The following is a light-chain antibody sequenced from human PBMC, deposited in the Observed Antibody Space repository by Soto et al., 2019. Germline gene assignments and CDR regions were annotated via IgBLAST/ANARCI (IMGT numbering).Light chain of an antibody. V-gene: IGLV2-14*01. CDR3: TSYSIGSTPVV. CDR1: SSDVGGYNF. J-gene: IGLJ2*01. Sequence: QSALTQPASVSGSPGQSITISCTGTSSDVGGYNFVSWYQHHPGKAPKLMIFEVSNRPSGVSNRFSGSKSGNTASLTISGLQADDEAAYFCTSYSIGSTPVVFGGGTTLTVL. CDR2: EVS.